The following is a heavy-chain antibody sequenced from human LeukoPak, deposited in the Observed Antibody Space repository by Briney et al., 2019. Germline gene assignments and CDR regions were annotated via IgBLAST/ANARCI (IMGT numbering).Heavy chain of an antibody. J-gene: IGHJ5*02. CDR2: IYCSGST. CDR1: GGSISSGGYY. CDR3: ARGITRRITIFGVVIIDWFDP. Sequence: PSETLSLTCTVSGGSISSGGYYWSWIRQHPGKGLEWIGYIYCSGSTYYNPSLKSRVTISVDTSKNQFSLKLSSVTAADTAVYYCARGITRRITIFGVVIIDWFDPWGQGTLVTVSS. V-gene: IGHV4-31*03. D-gene: IGHD3-3*01.